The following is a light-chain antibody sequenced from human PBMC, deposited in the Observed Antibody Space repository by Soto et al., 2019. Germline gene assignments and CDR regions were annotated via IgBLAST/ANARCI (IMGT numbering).Light chain of an antibody. CDR1: QSLVHSDGNTY. CDR3: MQTTQFPLT. V-gene: IGKV2-24*01. Sequence: DIVLPQTPLSSPVTLGQPASISCRSSQSLVHSDGNTYLNWLQQRPGQPPRLLIYEVSNRFSGVPDRFSGSGAGTDFTLEISSVEAEDVGVYYCMQTTQFPLTFGGGTKVEIK. CDR2: EVS. J-gene: IGKJ4*01.